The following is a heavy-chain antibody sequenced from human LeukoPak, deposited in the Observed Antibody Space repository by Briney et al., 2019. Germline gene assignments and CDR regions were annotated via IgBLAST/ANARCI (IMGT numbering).Heavy chain of an antibody. CDR1: GGSFSGYY. J-gene: IGHJ4*02. D-gene: IGHD2-2*01. Sequence: SETLSLTCAVYGGSFSGYYWSWIRQPPGKGLEWIGEINHSGSTNYNPSLKSRVTISVDTSKNQFSLKLSSVTAADTAVYYCASSTGESSYYFDYWGQGTLVTVPS. CDR2: INHSGST. V-gene: IGHV4-34*01. CDR3: ASSTGESSYYFDY.